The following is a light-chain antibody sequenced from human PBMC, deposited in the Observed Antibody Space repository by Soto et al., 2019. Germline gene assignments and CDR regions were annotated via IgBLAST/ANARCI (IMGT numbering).Light chain of an antibody. J-gene: IGKJ5*01. V-gene: IGKV3-11*01. CDR1: QSVSRD. CDR3: HHRSDWSIT. Sequence: EIVLTQSPGTLSLSAGERATLSCRASQSVSRDLAWYRQKPGQALRLVVYDASTRAAGIPYRFSGTGSGTDFTLNISSLEPEDFAVYYCHHRSDWSITFGQGTRLEIK. CDR2: DAS.